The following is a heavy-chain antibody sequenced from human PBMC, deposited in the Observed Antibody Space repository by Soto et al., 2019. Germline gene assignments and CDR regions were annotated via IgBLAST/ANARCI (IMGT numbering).Heavy chain of an antibody. J-gene: IGHJ3*01. CDR1: GYTFTSYG. V-gene: IGHV1-18*01. CDR3: ARLTVAQAAFDL. Sequence: QVQLEQSGAEVKKPGASVKVSCKASGYTFTSYGISWVRQAPGQGLEWMGWISAYNGKTNYAQKLQGRVTLTTDTYTRTAYMELRSLRFDDPAVYCCARLTVAQAAFDLWGQGTMVTVSS. D-gene: IGHD2-21*02. CDR2: ISAYNGKT.